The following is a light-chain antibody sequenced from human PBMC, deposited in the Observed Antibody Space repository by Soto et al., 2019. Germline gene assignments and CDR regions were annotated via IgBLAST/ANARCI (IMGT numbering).Light chain of an antibody. CDR1: RSNIGDNG. CDR2: YDD. CDR3: AAWDDSLNGVV. Sequence: QSVLTQTPSVSEAPRQRVTISCSGSRSNIGDNGVNWYQQLPGKAPKLLIYYDDLLPSGVSDRFSGSKSGTSASLAISGLQSEDEADYYCAAWDDSLNGVVFGGGTKVTVL. V-gene: IGLV1-36*01. J-gene: IGLJ2*01.